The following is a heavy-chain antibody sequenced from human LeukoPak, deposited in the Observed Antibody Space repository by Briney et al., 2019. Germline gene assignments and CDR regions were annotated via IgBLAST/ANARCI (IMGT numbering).Heavy chain of an antibody. Sequence: GESLKISCKGSGYSFTSYWIGWVRQMPGKGLEWMGIIYPGDSDTRYSPSFQGQVTISADKSISTAYLQWSSLKASDTAVYYCATGEWTYYDSIYFDYWGQGTLVTVSS. D-gene: IGHD3-22*01. CDR2: IYPGDSDT. V-gene: IGHV5-51*01. J-gene: IGHJ4*02. CDR1: GYSFTSYW. CDR3: ATGEWTYYDSIYFDY.